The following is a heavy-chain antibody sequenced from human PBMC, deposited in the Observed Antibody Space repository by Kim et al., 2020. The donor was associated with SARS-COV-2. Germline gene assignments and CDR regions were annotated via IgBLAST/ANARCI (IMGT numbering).Heavy chain of an antibody. J-gene: IGHJ4*02. Sequence: ASVKVSCKASGYTFTSYDINWVRQATGQGLEWMGWMNPNSGNTGYAQKFQGRVTMTRNTSISTAYMELSSLRSEDTAVYYCARGPHDLRWGDYWGQGTLVTVSS. V-gene: IGHV1-8*01. CDR2: MNPNSGNT. D-gene: IGHD3-3*01. CDR3: ARGPHDLRWGDY. CDR1: GYTFTSYD.